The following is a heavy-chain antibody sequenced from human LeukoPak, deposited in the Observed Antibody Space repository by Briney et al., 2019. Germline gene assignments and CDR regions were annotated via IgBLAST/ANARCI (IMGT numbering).Heavy chain of an antibody. CDR1: GYSFTSNY. CDR3: ARDQEGFDY. Sequence: ASVKVSCKASGYSFTSNYIHWVRQAPGQGLEWMGMIYPRDGSTSYAQKFQGRVTVTRDTSTSTVHMELSGLRSEDTAVYYCARDQEGFDYWGQGTVVTVSS. J-gene: IGHJ4*02. CDR2: IYPRDGST. V-gene: IGHV1-46*01.